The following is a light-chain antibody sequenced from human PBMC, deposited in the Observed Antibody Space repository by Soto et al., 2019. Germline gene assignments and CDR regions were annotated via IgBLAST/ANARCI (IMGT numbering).Light chain of an antibody. CDR3: SSYAGRNNFVV. V-gene: IGLV2-8*01. CDR2: EVS. CDR1: SSDVGGYNY. Sequence: QSVLTQPPSASGSPGQSVTISCTGTSSDVGGYNYVSWYQLHPGKAPKLMIYEVSKRPSGVPDRFSGSKSGNTASLTVSGLQAEDEADYYCSSYAGRNNFVVFGGGTKLTVL. J-gene: IGLJ2*01.